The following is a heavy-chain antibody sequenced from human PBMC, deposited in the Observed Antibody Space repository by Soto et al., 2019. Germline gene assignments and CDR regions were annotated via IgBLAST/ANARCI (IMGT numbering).Heavy chain of an antibody. CDR2: IYYSGST. D-gene: IGHD6-19*01. V-gene: IGHV4-59*01. CDR3: AGVTGYSSGWYRGGAFDI. Sequence: SETLSLTCTVSGGSISSYYWSWIRQPPGKGLEWIGYIYYSGSTNYNPYLKSRVTISVDTSKNQFSLKLSSVTAADTAVYYCAGVTGYSSGWYRGGAFDIWGQGTMVTVSS. CDR1: GGSISSYY. J-gene: IGHJ3*02.